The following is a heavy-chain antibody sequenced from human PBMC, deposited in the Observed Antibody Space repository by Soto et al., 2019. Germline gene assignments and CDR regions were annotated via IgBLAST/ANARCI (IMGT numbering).Heavy chain of an antibody. Sequence: GGSLRLSCAASGFTFRNYAMSWVRQAPGKGLEWVSAISGDGGTAYYADSVKGRFTISRDNSKNTLYLQLNSLRAEDTASYYCAKDQYGSSSWPLDFDFWGQGTLVTVSS. J-gene: IGHJ4*02. CDR1: GFTFRNYA. CDR2: ISGDGGTA. CDR3: AKDQYGSSSWPLDFDF. V-gene: IGHV3-23*01. D-gene: IGHD6-13*01.